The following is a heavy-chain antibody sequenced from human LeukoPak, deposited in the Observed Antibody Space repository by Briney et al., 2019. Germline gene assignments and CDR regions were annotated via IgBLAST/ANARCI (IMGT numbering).Heavy chain of an antibody. J-gene: IGHJ4*02. D-gene: IGHD1-1*01. CDR1: GGSISSYH. V-gene: IGHV4-59*08. CDR3: ASLQLLPLDY. Sequence: SETLSLTCSVSGGSISSYHWSWIRQPPGKGLEWIGYIYYSGSTNYNPSLKSRVTISVDTSKNQFSLKLRSVTAADAAVYYCASLQLLPLDYWGQGTLVTVSS. CDR2: IYYSGST.